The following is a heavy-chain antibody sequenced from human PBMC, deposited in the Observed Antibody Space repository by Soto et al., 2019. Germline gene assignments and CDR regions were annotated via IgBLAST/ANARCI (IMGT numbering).Heavy chain of an antibody. Sequence: QVQLRESGPGLVKPSETLSLTCTVSGDSITGSYWSWIRQPPGKTLEWIGYIYHSGTTTYNPSLKSRVSISVDPSKNQFSLRLTSVIAADTAVYYCARDMPYAAGSLAGCDYWGQGILVTVSS. V-gene: IGHV4-59*01. CDR3: ARDMPYAAGSLAGCDY. CDR1: GDSITGSY. J-gene: IGHJ4*02. D-gene: IGHD1-26*01. CDR2: IYHSGTT.